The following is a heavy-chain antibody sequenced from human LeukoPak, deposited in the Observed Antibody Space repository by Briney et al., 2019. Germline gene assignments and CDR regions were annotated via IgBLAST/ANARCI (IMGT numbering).Heavy chain of an antibody. CDR3: AKDRVAEWSPRLDV. Sequence: GGSLRLSCAASGFSFNDHWMHWVRQAPGKGLEWVSAISGSGGSTYYADSVKGRFTISRDNSKNTLYLQMNSLRAEDTAVYYCAKDRVAEWSPRLDVWGQGTTVTVSS. J-gene: IGHJ6*02. V-gene: IGHV3-23*01. CDR1: GFSFNDHW. D-gene: IGHD2-8*01. CDR2: ISGSGGST.